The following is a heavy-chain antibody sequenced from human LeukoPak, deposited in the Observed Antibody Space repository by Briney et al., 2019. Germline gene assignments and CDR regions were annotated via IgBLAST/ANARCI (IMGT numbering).Heavy chain of an antibody. V-gene: IGHV3-30-3*01. Sequence: PGRSLRLSCAASGFTFSSYAMHRVRQAPGKGLEWVAVISYDGSNKYYADSVKGRFTISRDNSKNTLYLQMNSLRAEDTAVYYCARLGDYDAFDSWGQGTMVTVAS. CDR3: ARLGDYDAFDS. CDR1: GFTFSSYA. CDR2: ISYDGSNK. J-gene: IGHJ3*02. D-gene: IGHD3-10*01.